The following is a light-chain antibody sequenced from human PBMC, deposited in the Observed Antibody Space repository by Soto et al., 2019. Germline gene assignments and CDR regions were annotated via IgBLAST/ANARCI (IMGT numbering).Light chain of an antibody. J-gene: IGLJ2*01. CDR2: EDK. V-gene: IGLV6-57*01. Sequence: NFMLTQPHSVSESPGKTVTISCTRSSGNIASNFVQWFQQRPGSSPTTVIYEDKQRPSEVPDRFSGSIDRSSNSASLTISGLKTDDEAEYYCQSYDGTIQVFGGGTKLTVL. CDR1: SGNIASNF. CDR3: QSYDGTIQV.